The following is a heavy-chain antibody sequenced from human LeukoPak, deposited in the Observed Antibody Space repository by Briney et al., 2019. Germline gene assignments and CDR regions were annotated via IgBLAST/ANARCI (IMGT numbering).Heavy chain of an antibody. V-gene: IGHV3-23*01. D-gene: IGHD5-24*01. J-gene: IGHJ4*02. Sequence: SSSSYYWGWIRQAPGKGLEWVSSISGSGSGGSTYYADSVKGRFTISRDNSKNTLYLQMNSLRAEDTAVYYCAKSGYNRFDYWGQGTLVTVSS. CDR1: SSSSYY. CDR3: AKSGYNRFDY. CDR2: ISGSGSGGST.